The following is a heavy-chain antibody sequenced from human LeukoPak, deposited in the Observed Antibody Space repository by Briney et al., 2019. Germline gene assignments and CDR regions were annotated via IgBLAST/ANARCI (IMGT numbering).Heavy chain of an antibody. CDR1: GFTFSSYG. CDR2: ISYDGSSK. CDR3: AKDRSTSWTLDY. J-gene: IGHJ4*02. D-gene: IGHD6-13*01. V-gene: IGHV3-30*18. Sequence: AGGSLRLSCAASGFTFSSYGIHWVRQAPGKGLEWVAVISYDGSSKYYADSVKGRFTISRDNSKNTLYLQMNSLRAEDTGVYYCAKDRSTSWTLDYWGQGTLVTVSS.